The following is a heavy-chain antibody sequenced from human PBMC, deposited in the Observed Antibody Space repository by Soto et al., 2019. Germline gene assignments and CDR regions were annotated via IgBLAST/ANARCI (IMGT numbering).Heavy chain of an antibody. CDR3: ARHQRDDASRKIDC. CDR1: GYSFTSNC. Sequence: GESLKISCQGSGYSFTSNCIGWVRQMPWKGLEWMGIINPADSDIKYSPSFQGQVTISADKSIGTAYLQWSSLKASDTAMYYCARHQRDDASRKIDCWGQGTMVTVYS. D-gene: IGHD3-16*01. V-gene: IGHV5-51*01. J-gene: IGHJ4*02. CDR2: INPADSDI.